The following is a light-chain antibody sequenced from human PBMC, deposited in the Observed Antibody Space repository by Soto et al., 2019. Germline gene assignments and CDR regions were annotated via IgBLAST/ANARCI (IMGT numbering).Light chain of an antibody. CDR2: KAS. CDR3: QQYNSYPLT. J-gene: IGKJ4*01. Sequence: DIQMTQSPSTLSASVGDRVTSTCRASQSISSGLAWYQQKPGKAPNLLIYKASSLESGVPSRFSGSGSGTEFTLTISSLQPDDFATYYCQQYNSYPLTFGGGTKVEIK. V-gene: IGKV1-5*03. CDR1: QSISSG.